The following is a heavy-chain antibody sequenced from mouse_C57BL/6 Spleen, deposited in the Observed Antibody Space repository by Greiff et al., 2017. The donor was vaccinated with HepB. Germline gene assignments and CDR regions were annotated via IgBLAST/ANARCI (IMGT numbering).Heavy chain of an antibody. CDR2: IYPGDGDT. CDR1: GYAFSSSW. Sequence: VQLQQSGPELVKPGASVKISCKASGYAFSSSWMNWVKQRPGKGLEWIGRIYPGDGDTNYNGKFKGKATLTADKSSSTAYMQLSSLTSEDSAVYFCARGYYYDSSYAMDYWGQGTSVTVSS. CDR3: ARGYYYDSSYAMDY. V-gene: IGHV1-82*01. D-gene: IGHD1-1*01. J-gene: IGHJ4*01.